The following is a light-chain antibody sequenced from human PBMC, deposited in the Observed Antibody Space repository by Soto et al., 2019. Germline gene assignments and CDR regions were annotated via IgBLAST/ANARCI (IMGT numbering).Light chain of an antibody. CDR1: SSDVGDYDF. CDR3: SSYTATSTLPI. CDR2: EVS. J-gene: IGLJ1*01. V-gene: IGLV2-14*01. Sequence: QSVLTQPASVSGSPGQSITISCTGTSSDVGDYDFVSWYQRYPGKAPQLMIFEVSYRASGVSNRFSGSKSGNTASLTISGLQAEDEADYYCSSYTATSTLPIFGNGTKVTVL.